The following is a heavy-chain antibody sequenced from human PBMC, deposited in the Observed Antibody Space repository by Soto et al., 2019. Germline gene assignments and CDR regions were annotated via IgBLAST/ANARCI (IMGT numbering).Heavy chain of an antibody. J-gene: IGHJ4*02. CDR1: GGSISSSSYY. CDR2: IYYSGST. CDR3: ARGVGATSDY. V-gene: IGHV4-39*01. D-gene: IGHD1-26*01. Sequence: LSLTCTVSGGSISSSSYYWGWIRQPPGRGLEWIGSIYYSGSTYYNPSLKSRVTISVDTSKNQFSLKLSSVTAADTAVYYCARGVGATSDYWGQGTLVTVSS.